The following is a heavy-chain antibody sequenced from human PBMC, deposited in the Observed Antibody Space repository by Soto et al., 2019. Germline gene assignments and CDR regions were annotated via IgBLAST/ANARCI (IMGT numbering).Heavy chain of an antibody. V-gene: IGHV1-69*02. Sequence: QVQLVQSGAEVKKPGSSVKVSCKASGGTFSSYTISWVRQAPGQGLEWMGRIIPILGIANYAQKFQGRVTSTADKSTITAYMELSSLRSEDTAVYYCARVLEGITMVRGVISWGQGTLVTVSS. D-gene: IGHD3-10*01. CDR2: IIPILGIA. CDR1: GGTFSSYT. J-gene: IGHJ5*02. CDR3: ARVLEGITMVRGVIS.